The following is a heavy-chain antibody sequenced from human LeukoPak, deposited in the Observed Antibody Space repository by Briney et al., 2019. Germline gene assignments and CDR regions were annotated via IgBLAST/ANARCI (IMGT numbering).Heavy chain of an antibody. V-gene: IGHV3-33*01. Sequence: GGSLRLSCAASGFTFSSYGMHWVRQAPGKGLEWVAVIWYEGSNKYYADSVKGRFTISRDNSKNTLYLQMNSLRAEDTAVYYCARGRMITFGGVIVIRNYWGQGTLVTVSS. CDR2: IWYEGSNK. D-gene: IGHD3-16*02. J-gene: IGHJ4*02. CDR1: GFTFSSYG. CDR3: ARGRMITFGGVIVIRNY.